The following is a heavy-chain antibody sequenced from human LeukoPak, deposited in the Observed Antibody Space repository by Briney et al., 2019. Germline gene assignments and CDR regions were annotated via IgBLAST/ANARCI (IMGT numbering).Heavy chain of an antibody. J-gene: IGHJ4*02. Sequence: ASVTVSCKASGYTFTSYYMHWVRQAPGQGLEWMGIINPSGGSTSYAQKFEGRVTMTRDTSTSTVYMELSSLRSEDTAVYYCARSSHYYDSSGYYAPEYYFDYWGQGTLVTVSS. V-gene: IGHV1-46*01. CDR3: ARSSHYYDSSGYYAPEYYFDY. CDR1: GYTFTSYY. D-gene: IGHD3-22*01. CDR2: INPSGGST.